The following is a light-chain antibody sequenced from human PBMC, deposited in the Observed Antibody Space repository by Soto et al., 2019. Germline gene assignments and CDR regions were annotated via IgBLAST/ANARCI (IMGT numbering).Light chain of an antibody. Sequence: ETVLTQSPGTLSLSPGERATLSCRASQSVTSRYLAWYQQKPGQAPRLLIYGASNRTTGIPDRFSGSGSGTEFTLTISRLEPEDFAVYYCQQYITSPPMYTFGQGPKLEIK. V-gene: IGKV3-20*01. CDR1: QSVTSRY. J-gene: IGKJ2*01. CDR3: QQYITSPPMYT. CDR2: GAS.